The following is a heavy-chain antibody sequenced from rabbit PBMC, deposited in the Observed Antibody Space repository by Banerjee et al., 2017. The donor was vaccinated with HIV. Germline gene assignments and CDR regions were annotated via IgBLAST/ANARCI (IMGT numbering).Heavy chain of an antibody. CDR1: GFDFSSYYM. V-gene: IGHV1S45*01. Sequence: QEQLKETGGGLVQPGGSLTLSCKASGFDFSSYYMSWVRQAPGKGLEWIGIIYAGKGSTDYASWVNGRFTISKTSSTTVTLQMTSVTAADTATYFCARWGGSSGDFNLWGPGTLVTVS. CDR3: ARWGGSSGDFNL. J-gene: IGHJ4*01. CDR2: IYAGKGST. D-gene: IGHD1-1*01.